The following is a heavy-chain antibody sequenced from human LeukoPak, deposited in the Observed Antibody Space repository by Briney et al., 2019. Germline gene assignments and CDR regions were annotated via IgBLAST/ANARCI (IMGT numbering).Heavy chain of an antibody. CDR2: INPNSGGT. V-gene: IGHV1-2*02. D-gene: IGHD1-26*01. Sequence: ASVKVSCKASGYTFTVYYMHWVRQAPGQGLEWMGWINPNSGGTNYAQKFQGRVTMTRDTSISTAYMELSRLRSDDTAVYYCARDLVGATGFDYWGQGTLVTVSS. J-gene: IGHJ4*02. CDR3: ARDLVGATGFDY. CDR1: GYTFTVYY.